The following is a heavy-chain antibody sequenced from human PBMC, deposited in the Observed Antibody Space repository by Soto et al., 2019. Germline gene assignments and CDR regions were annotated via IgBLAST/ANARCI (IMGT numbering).Heavy chain of an antibody. J-gene: IGHJ4*02. CDR3: ARHGVWTRYSSRWYYFDY. CDR1: GASISSSSYY. CDR2: IYYSGST. Sequence: SETLSLTCTVSGASISSSSYYWGWIRHPPGKGLEWIGSIYYSGSTYYNPSLKSRVTISVDTSKNQFSLKLSSVTAADTAVYYCARHGVWTRYSSRWYYFDYWGQGSLVTVS. D-gene: IGHD6-13*01. V-gene: IGHV4-39*01.